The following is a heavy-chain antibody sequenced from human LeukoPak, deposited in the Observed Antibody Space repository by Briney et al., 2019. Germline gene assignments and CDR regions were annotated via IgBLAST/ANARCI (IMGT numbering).Heavy chain of an antibody. V-gene: IGHV3-23*01. D-gene: IGHD6-19*01. Sequence: GGSLRLSCAASGFTFSSYGMSWVRQAPGKGLEWVSAISGSGGSTYYADSVKVRFTISRDNSKNTLYLQMNSLRAEDTAVYYCAKGEDGIAVAGPDYWGQGTLVTVSS. CDR3: AKGEDGIAVAGPDY. CDR1: GFTFSSYG. CDR2: ISGSGGST. J-gene: IGHJ4*02.